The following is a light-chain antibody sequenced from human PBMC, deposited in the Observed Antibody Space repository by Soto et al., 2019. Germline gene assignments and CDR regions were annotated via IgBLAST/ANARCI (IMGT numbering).Light chain of an antibody. CDR3: QQYDSSPQT. Sequence: EIVLTQSPGTLSLSPGERATLSCRASQSVSSSYLAWYQQRPGQAPRLLIHGASSRATGIPDRFSGSGSGTDFTLTVSRLEPEDFAVYYCQQYDSSPQTVGQGNKVEIK. CDR2: GAS. V-gene: IGKV3-20*01. CDR1: QSVSSSY. J-gene: IGKJ1*01.